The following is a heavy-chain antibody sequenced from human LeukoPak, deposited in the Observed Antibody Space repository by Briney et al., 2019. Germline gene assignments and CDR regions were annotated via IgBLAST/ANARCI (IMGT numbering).Heavy chain of an antibody. CDR2: ISSGSSYI. D-gene: IGHD2-2*01. CDR1: GFIFSSYG. J-gene: IGHJ4*02. V-gene: IGHV3-21*01. CDR3: ARGVPLAFYCSSTSCYYFDY. Sequence: GESLKISCAASGFIFSSYGMNWVRQAPGKGLEWVSSISSGSSYIYYADSVKGRFTISRDNAKNSLYLQMNSLRAEDTAVYYCARGVPLAFYCSSTSCYYFDYWGQGTLVTVSS.